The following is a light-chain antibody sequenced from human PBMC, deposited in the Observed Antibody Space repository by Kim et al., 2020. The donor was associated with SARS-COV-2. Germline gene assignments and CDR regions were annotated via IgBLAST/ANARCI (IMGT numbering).Light chain of an antibody. V-gene: IGKV1-39*01. J-gene: IGKJ1*01. CDR3: QQSYSTPQT. CDR2: AAS. Sequence: ASVGDSVTITCRTSQNINTYLNWYQHKPGKAPNLLIYAASALQTGVPSRFSGGGSGTDFTLTIISLQPEDFTTYYCQQSYSTPQTFGQGTKVDIK. CDR1: QNINTY.